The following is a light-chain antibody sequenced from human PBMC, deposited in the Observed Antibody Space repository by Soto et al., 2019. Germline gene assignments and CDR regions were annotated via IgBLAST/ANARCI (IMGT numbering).Light chain of an antibody. CDR2: DVS. V-gene: IGLV2-11*01. CDR3: CSYAGSYYV. J-gene: IGLJ1*01. CDR1: SSDVGGYNY. Sequence: QSALTQPRSASGSPGQSVTISCTGTSSDVGGYNYVSWYQQHPGKAPKLMIYDVSKRPSGVPDRFSGSKSGNTASLTISGLQAEDEADYYCCSYAGSYYVFGTGTKLTLL.